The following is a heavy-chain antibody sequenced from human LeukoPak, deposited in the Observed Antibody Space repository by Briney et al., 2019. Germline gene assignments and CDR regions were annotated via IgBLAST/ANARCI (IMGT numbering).Heavy chain of an antibody. D-gene: IGHD2-2*01. V-gene: IGHV4-4*07. CDR3: ARFVVVPAAGWFDP. CDR1: GGSISSYY. Sequence: KHSETLSLTCTVSGGSISSYYWSWIRQPAGKGLEWIGRIYTSGSTNYNPSLKSRVTMSVDTSKSQFSLKLSSVTAADTAVYYCARFVVVPAAGWFDPWGQGTLVTVSS. J-gene: IGHJ5*02. CDR2: IYTSGST.